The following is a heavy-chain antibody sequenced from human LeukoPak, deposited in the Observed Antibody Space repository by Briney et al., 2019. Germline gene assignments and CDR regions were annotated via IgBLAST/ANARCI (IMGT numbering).Heavy chain of an antibody. V-gene: IGHV4-39*01. Sequence: SETLSLTCAVSGGSISSSSYYWGWIRQPPGKGLEWIGSVYYSGSTYYNPSLKSRVTISVDTSKNQFSLKLSSVTAADTAVYYCAGSASSGWYNRPFDYWGQGTLVTVSS. J-gene: IGHJ4*02. CDR2: VYYSGST. CDR3: AGSASSGWYNRPFDY. CDR1: GGSISSSSYY. D-gene: IGHD6-19*01.